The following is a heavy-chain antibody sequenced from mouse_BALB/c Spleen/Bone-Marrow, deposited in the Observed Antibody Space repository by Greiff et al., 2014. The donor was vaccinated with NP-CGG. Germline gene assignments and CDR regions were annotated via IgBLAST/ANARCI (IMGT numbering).Heavy chain of an antibody. Sequence: EVQLVESGGGSVQPGGSLRLSCATSGFTFTDYYLSWVRQPPGKALEWLGFIRNKANGYTTEYSASVKGRFTISRDNSQRILYLQMNTPRTEDSTTYYCARDENVGIYWYFDVWGAGTTVIVSS. CDR1: GFTFTDYY. J-gene: IGHJ1*01. CDR3: ARDENVGIYWYFDV. V-gene: IGHV7-3*02. CDR2: IRNKANGYTT.